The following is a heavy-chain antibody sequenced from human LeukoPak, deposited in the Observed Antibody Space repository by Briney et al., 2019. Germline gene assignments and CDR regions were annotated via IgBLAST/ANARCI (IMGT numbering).Heavy chain of an antibody. J-gene: IGHJ3*02. CDR1: GYSFTSYW. Sequence: HGESLKISCKGSGYSFTSYWIAWVRRMPGKGLEWMGIIYPGDSDTRYSPSFQGQVTISADKSISTAYLQWNSLKASDTAMYYCARRGEMATMKNAFDIWGQGTIITVSS. CDR3: ARRGEMATMKNAFDI. V-gene: IGHV5-51*01. D-gene: IGHD5-24*01. CDR2: IYPGDSDT.